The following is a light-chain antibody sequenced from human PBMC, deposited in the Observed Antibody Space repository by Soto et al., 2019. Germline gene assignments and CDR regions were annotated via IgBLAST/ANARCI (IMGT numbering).Light chain of an antibody. CDR2: GAS. J-gene: IGKJ1*01. CDR1: QSVSSTY. CDR3: QQRINGWA. Sequence: IVLKQSPGTLSLSPGETATLSCRASQSVSSTYLAWYQQKPGQAPGLLLYGASNRASGIPDRFAGSGSGTDFTLTISRLEPEDFAVYYCQQRINGWAFGQGTKVDIK. V-gene: IGKV3D-20*02.